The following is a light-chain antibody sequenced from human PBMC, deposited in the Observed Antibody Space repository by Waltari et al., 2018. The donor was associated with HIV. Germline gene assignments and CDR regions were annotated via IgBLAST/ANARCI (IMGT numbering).Light chain of an antibody. Sequence: QSALTQPASVSGSPGQSITISCTGTSSDIGGYNYVSWYQQHPGKAPKLMIFDVSHRPSGVSNRVSGSKSGNTAALTISGLQAEVEADYYCSSYTSSSTLGVFGSGTKVTVL. CDR1: SSDIGGYNY. J-gene: IGLJ1*01. V-gene: IGLV2-14*03. CDR2: DVS. CDR3: SSYTSSSTLGV.